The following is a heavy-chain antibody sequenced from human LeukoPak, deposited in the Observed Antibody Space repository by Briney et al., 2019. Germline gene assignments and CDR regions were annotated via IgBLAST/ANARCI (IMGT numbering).Heavy chain of an antibody. Sequence: ASVKVSCKASGYTFTSYYMHWVREAPGQGLEWMGIINPSGGSTSYAQKFQGRVTMTRDTSTSTVYMELSSLRSEDTAVYYCARDPHSNHAFDIWGQGTMVTVSS. CDR1: GYTFTSYY. CDR2: INPSGGST. V-gene: IGHV1-46*01. D-gene: IGHD2-15*01. J-gene: IGHJ3*02. CDR3: ARDPHSNHAFDI.